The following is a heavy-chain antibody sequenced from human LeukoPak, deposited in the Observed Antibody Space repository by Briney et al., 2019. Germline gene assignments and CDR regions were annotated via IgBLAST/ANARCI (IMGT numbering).Heavy chain of an antibody. D-gene: IGHD3-16*02. CDR1: GFTFSSYA. CDR3: ARDGLSHYYYYGMDV. Sequence: GGSLRLSCVASGFTFSSYAMPWVRQAPGKGLEWVAVISYDGSNKYYADSVKGRFTISRDNSKNTLYLQMNSLRAEDTAVYYCARDGLSHYYYYGMDVWGQGTTVTASS. V-gene: IGHV3-30-3*01. CDR2: ISYDGSNK. J-gene: IGHJ6*02.